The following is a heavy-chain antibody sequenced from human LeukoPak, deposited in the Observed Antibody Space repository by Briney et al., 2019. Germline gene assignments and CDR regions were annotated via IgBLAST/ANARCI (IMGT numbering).Heavy chain of an antibody. CDR2: ISSSDTTI. Sequence: KAGGSLRLSCAGSGFTFSDYYMSWIRQAPGKGLEWVSYISSSDTTIYYADSVKGRFTISRDNAQNSLYLQMNTLRADDTAVYYCATADCSSTSCYELDYWGQGTLVTVSS. D-gene: IGHD2-2*01. CDR1: GFTFSDYY. J-gene: IGHJ4*02. CDR3: ATADCSSTSCYELDY. V-gene: IGHV3-11*04.